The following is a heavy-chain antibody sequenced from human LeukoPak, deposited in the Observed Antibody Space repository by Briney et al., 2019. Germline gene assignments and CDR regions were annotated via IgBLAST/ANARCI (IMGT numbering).Heavy chain of an antibody. V-gene: IGHV4-34*01. Sequence: GSLRLSCVASGFIVSSNYMSWVRQAPGKGLEWIGEINHSGSTNYNPSLKSRVTISVDTSKNQFSLKLSSVTAADTAVYYCAREERVPYYFDYWGQGTLVTVSS. D-gene: IGHD1-1*01. J-gene: IGHJ4*02. CDR1: GFIVSSNY. CDR2: INHSGST. CDR3: AREERVPYYFDY.